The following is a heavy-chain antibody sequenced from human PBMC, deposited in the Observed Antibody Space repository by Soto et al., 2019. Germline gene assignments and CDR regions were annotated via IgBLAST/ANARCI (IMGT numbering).Heavy chain of an antibody. Sequence: ASVEVSCTASGYTFTSYGISWVRQAPGQGLEWMGWISAYNGNTNYAQKLQGRVTMTTDTSTSTAYMELRSLRSDDTAVYYCARESVVVAAFDYWGQGTLVTVSS. J-gene: IGHJ4*02. D-gene: IGHD2-15*01. V-gene: IGHV1-18*01. CDR2: ISAYNGNT. CDR1: GYTFTSYG. CDR3: ARESVVVAAFDY.